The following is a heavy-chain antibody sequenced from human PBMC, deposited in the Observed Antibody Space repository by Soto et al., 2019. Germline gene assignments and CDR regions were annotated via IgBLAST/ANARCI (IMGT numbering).Heavy chain of an antibody. Sequence: PSETLSLTCTVSGGSISSGGYYWSWIRQHPGKGLEWIRYIYYSGSTYYNPSLKSRVTISVDTSKNQFSLKLSSVTAADTAVYYCASFRVYYYDSSGYYEGNWFDPWGQGTLVTVSS. CDR3: ASFRVYYYDSSGYYEGNWFDP. D-gene: IGHD3-22*01. V-gene: IGHV4-31*03. J-gene: IGHJ5*02. CDR1: GGSISSGGYY. CDR2: IYYSGST.